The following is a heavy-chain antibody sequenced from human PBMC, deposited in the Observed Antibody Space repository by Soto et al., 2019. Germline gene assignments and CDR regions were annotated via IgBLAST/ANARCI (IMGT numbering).Heavy chain of an antibody. V-gene: IGHV3-33*01. CDR3: ARDAPLGETNWCAP. CDR1: GFRFNNYA. CDR2: IWYDGSNK. J-gene: IGHJ5*02. D-gene: IGHD3-10*01. Sequence: QVQLVESGGGVVQPGRSLRLSCAASGFRFNNYAMQWVRQAPGKGLEWVAVIWYDGSNKYYADSMKGLFTISRDNSKNTINLQMNTLRAEDTAVYYGARDAPLGETNWCAPGGQATLVTVSS.